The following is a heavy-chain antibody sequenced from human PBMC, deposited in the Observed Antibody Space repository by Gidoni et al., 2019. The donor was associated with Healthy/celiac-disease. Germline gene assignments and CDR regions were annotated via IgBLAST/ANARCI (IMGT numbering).Heavy chain of an antibody. J-gene: IGHJ4*02. CDR3: ANLKTKWELLRPYFDY. CDR2: ISGSGGST. Sequence: EVQLLESGGGLVQPGGSLRLPCAASGFTFSSYAMSWVLQAPGKVLEWVSAISGSGGSTYYADSVKGRFTISRDNSKNTRYLQMNSLRAEDTAVYYCANLKTKWELLRPYFDYWGQGTLVTVSS. D-gene: IGHD1-26*01. V-gene: IGHV3-23*01. CDR1: GFTFSSYA.